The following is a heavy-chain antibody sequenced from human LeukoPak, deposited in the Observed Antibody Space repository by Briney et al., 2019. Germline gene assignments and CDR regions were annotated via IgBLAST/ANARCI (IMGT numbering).Heavy chain of an antibody. V-gene: IGHV5-51*01. J-gene: IGHJ5*02. Sequence: GESLKISCKGSGSSFSTYWIAWVRQVPGKGLEFMGIIYPGDSDTRYSPTFQGLVTISADKSISTAYLQWSSLKASDTAMYYCARRSQLLFWFDPWGQGTLVTVSS. D-gene: IGHD2-2*01. CDR3: ARRSQLLFWFDP. CDR1: GSSFSTYW. CDR2: IYPGDSDT.